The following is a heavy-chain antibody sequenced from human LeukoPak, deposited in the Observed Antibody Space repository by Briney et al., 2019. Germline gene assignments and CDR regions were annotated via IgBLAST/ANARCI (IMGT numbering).Heavy chain of an antibody. J-gene: IGHJ4*02. CDR2: ISSISSII. V-gene: IGHV3-48*01. CDR3: ARSRPGTEAGQPNFDY. Sequence: GGSLRLSCAASGFPFSTYSMSWVSQAPGKGLEWVSYISSISSIIYYADSVKGRFTISRDNARSSLYLQMNSLRAEDTAVYYCARSRPGTEAGQPNFDYWGQGTLVTVSS. CDR1: GFPFSTYS. D-gene: IGHD6-13*01.